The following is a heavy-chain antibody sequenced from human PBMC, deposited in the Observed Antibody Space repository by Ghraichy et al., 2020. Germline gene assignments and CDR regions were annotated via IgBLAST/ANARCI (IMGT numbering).Heavy chain of an antibody. CDR3: ARDGGSGSYYLFYFDY. CDR1: GFTFSSYS. Sequence: GESLNISCAASGFTFSSYSMNWVRQAPGKGLEWVSSISSSSSYIYYADSVKGRFTISRDNAKNSLYLQMNSLRAEDTAVYYCARDGGSGSYYLFYFDYWGQGTLVTVSS. D-gene: IGHD1-26*01. V-gene: IGHV3-21*01. CDR2: ISSSSSYI. J-gene: IGHJ4*02.